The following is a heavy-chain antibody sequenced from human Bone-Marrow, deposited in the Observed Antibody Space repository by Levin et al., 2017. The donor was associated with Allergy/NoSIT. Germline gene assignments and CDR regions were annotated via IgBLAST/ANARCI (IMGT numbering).Heavy chain of an antibody. CDR3: ARDPPYGSGGRGAPFDY. CDR2: INSDGSST. V-gene: IGHV3-74*01. Sequence: SCAASGFTFSSYWMHWVRQAPGKGLVWVSRINSDGSSTSYADSVKGRFTISRDNAKNTLYLQMNSLRAEDTAVYYCARDPPYGSGGRGAPFDYWGQGTLVTVSS. D-gene: IGHD3-10*01. J-gene: IGHJ4*02. CDR1: GFTFSSYW.